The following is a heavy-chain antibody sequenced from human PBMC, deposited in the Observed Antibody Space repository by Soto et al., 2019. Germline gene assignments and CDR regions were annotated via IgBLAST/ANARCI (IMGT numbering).Heavy chain of an antibody. CDR3: AREYGGYGD. D-gene: IGHD5-12*01. J-gene: IGHJ4*02. Sequence: QVQLVESGGGVVQPGRFLRLSCAASGFTFSSYGMHWVRQAPGKGLEWVAVIWYDGSNKYYADSVKGRFTISRDNSKNTLYLQMNSLRAEDTAVYYCAREYGGYGDWGQGTLVTVSS. CDR2: IWYDGSNK. V-gene: IGHV3-33*01. CDR1: GFTFSSYG.